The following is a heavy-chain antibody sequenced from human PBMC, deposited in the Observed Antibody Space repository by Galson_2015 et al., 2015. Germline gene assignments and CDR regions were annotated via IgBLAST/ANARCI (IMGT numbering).Heavy chain of an antibody. D-gene: IGHD5-12*01. Sequence: SETLSLTCTVSGGFISDYYWSWIRQTPGKGLEWIGYIFYSGSTNYNPSLKSRVTISVDTSKNQFSLKLSSVTAADTAVYYCARGYPGYSYGDLDYWGQGTLVTVS. CDR1: GGFISDYY. J-gene: IGHJ4*02. CDR2: IFYSGST. V-gene: IGHV4-59*01. CDR3: ARGYPGYSYGDLDY.